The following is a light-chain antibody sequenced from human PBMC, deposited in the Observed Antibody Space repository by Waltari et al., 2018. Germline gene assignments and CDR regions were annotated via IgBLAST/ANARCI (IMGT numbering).Light chain of an antibody. CDR2: EVN. V-gene: IGLV2-23*02. CDR1: SSDVGSYNL. J-gene: IGLJ2*01. Sequence: QSALTQPASVSGSPGQSITFSCTGTSSDVGSYNLVSWYQHHPGKAPNRMIYEVNKRPSGISNRFSGSKSGNTASLTISGLQAEDEADYYCCSYAGASSVVFVGGTKLTVL. CDR3: CSYAGASSVV.